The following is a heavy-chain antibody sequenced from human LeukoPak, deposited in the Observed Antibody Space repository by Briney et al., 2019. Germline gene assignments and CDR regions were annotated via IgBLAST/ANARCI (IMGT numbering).Heavy chain of an antibody. CDR3: AKDARGYSYGRFDY. CDR1: GFTFDDYA. J-gene: IGHJ4*02. D-gene: IGHD5-18*01. V-gene: IGHV3-9*01. CDR2: ISWNSGSI. Sequence: GGSLRLSCAASGFTFDDYAMHWVRQAPGKGLEWVSGISWNSGSIGYVDSVKGRFTISRDNAKNSLYLQMNSLRAEDTALYYCAKDARGYSYGRFDYWGQGTLVTVSS.